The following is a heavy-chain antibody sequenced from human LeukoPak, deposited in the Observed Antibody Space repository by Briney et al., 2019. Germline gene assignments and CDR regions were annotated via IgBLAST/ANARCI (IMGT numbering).Heavy chain of an antibody. CDR1: GYTFTGYY. D-gene: IGHD6-19*01. CDR2: INPNSGGT. CDR3: ARDAGSGWPHLDY. J-gene: IGHJ4*02. Sequence: GASVKVSCKAAGYTFTGYYMHWVRQAPGHRLEWMGRINPNSGGTNSAQKFQGRVTMTRDTSISTAYMELSRLRSDDTAVYYCARDAGSGWPHLDYWGQGTLVTVSS. V-gene: IGHV1-2*06.